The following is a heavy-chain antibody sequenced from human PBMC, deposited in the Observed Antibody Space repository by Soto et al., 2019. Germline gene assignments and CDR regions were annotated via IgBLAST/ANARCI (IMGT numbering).Heavy chain of an antibody. V-gene: IGHV3-53*01. D-gene: IGHD5-18*01. CDR1: GFTFSSYA. CDR2: IYSGGTT. CDR3: ARGGYSYGYDY. Sequence: PGGSLRLSCAASGFTFSSYAMSWVRQAPGKGLEWVSVIYSGGTTYYADSVKGRFTISRDNSKNTLYLQMNSLRAEDTAVYYCARGGYSYGYDYWGQGALVTVSS. J-gene: IGHJ4*02.